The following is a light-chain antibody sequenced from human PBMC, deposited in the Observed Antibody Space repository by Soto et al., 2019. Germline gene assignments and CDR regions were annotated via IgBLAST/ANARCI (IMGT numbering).Light chain of an antibody. J-gene: IGLJ2*01. V-gene: IGLV6-57*01. CDR1: SGSIASNY. CDR3: QSYDSSNPVV. Sequence: NFMLTQPHSVSGSPGKTVTISCTRSSGSIASNYVQWYQQRPGSSPTTVIYEDNQRPSGVPDRFSGSIDSSSNSASLTISGLKNEDEADYYCQSYDSSNPVVFGGGTKVTVL. CDR2: EDN.